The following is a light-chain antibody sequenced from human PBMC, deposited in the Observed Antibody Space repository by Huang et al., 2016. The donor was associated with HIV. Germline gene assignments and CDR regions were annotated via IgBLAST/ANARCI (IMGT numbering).Light chain of an antibody. J-gene: IGKJ4*01. V-gene: IGKV1-9*01. CDR3: QQFNNYPLT. CDR2: AAT. CDR1: QGISSF. Sequence: IQLTQSPSSLSASVGDRVTITCRASQGISSFLAWYQQKHGKAPKLLMYAATTLHSGVPLRFSGSGSGTDFTLTISILQPEDFATYYCQQFNNYPLTFGGGTKVEIK.